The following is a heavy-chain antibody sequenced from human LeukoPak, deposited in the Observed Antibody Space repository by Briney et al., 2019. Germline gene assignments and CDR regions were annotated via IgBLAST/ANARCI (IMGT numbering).Heavy chain of an antibody. CDR1: GFTFSAFG. D-gene: IGHD2-15*01. CDR2: ISYDGSNK. V-gene: IGHV3-30*19. Sequence: GGSLRLSCAASGFTFSAFGMHWVRQAPGKGLEWVAVISYDGSNKYYADSVKGRFTISRDNSKNTLYLQMNSLRAEDTAVYYCAKSGLNRFDYWGQGTLVTVSS. CDR3: AKSGLNRFDY. J-gene: IGHJ4*02.